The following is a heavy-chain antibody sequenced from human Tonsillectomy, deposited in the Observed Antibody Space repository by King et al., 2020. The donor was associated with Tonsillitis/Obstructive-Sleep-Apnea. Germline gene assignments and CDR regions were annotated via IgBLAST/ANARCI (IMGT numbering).Heavy chain of an antibody. V-gene: IGHV4-34*01. J-gene: IGHJ4*02. CDR1: GGSFSGYY. CDR3: ARGAPDTAMVWDFDY. Sequence: VQLQQWGAGLLKPSETLSLTCAVYGGSFSGYYWSWIRQPPGKGLEWIGEINHSGSTNYNPSLKSRVTISVDTSKNQFSLKLSSVTAADTAVYYCARGAPDTAMVWDFDYWGQGTLVTVSS. D-gene: IGHD5-18*01. CDR2: INHSGST.